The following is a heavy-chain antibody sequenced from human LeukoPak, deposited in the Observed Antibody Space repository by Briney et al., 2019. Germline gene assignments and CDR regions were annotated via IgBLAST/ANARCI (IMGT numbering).Heavy chain of an antibody. Sequence: GESLKISCKGSGYSFSNYWIGWVRQMPGKGLEWMGIIYPGDSDTRCSPSFDGQVTVSADKSINTAWLQWSSLKASDTAMYYCARGDGRRGFYFDYWGQGTLVTVSS. J-gene: IGHJ4*02. CDR3: ARGDGRRGFYFDY. D-gene: IGHD3-10*01. CDR2: IYPGDSDT. V-gene: IGHV5-51*01. CDR1: GYSFSNYW.